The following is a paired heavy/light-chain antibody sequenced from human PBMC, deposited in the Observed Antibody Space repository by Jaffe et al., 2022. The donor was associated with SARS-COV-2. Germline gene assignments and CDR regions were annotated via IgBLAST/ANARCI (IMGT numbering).Heavy chain of an antibody. CDR3: ARGASSVATIYHDY. V-gene: IGHV1-3*01. CDR2: INAGNGNT. Sequence: QVQLVQSGAEVKEPGASVKVSCKASGYTFTRYGIHWVRQAPGQRPEGMGWINAGNGNTKYSQKIQGRVTITRDTSATTVYMELSSLRSEDTAVYYCARGASSVATIYHDYWGQGTLVTVSS. CDR1: GYTFTRYG. J-gene: IGHJ4*02. D-gene: IGHD5-12*01.
Light chain of an antibody. J-gene: IGKJ1*01. CDR1: QSVLYSSNNNNY. V-gene: IGKV4-1*01. CDR3: QQYYSSPPT. CDR2: WAS. Sequence: DIVMTQSPDSLAVSLGERATINCKSSQSVLYSSNNNNYLGWYQQKPGQPPKLLIYWASTRESGVPDRFSGSGSGTDFTLTISSLQAEDVAVYYCQQYYSSPPTFGQGTKVEIK.